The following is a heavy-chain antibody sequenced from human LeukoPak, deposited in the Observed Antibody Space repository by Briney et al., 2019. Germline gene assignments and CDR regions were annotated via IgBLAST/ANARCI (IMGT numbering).Heavy chain of an antibody. CDR1: GGSISNSSYY. D-gene: IGHD1-26*01. J-gene: IGHJ4*02. V-gene: IGHV4-39*07. Sequence: SETLSLTCTVSGGSISNSSYYWGWIRQPPGKGLEWIGRIYYSGSTYYNPSLKSRVTISEDTSKNQFSLKLSSVTAADTAVYYCAREVGYDCHFDYWGQGTLVTVSS. CDR3: AREVGYDCHFDY. CDR2: IYYSGST.